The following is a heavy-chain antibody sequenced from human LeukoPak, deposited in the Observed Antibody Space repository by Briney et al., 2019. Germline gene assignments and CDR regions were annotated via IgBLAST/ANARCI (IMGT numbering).Heavy chain of an antibody. D-gene: IGHD1-26*01. CDR3: VRSMNGRYGFFDY. CDR2: IYSGGST. J-gene: IGHJ4*02. CDR1: GFTVSSNY. V-gene: IGHV3-53*01. Sequence: PGGSLRLSCAASGFTVSSNYMSWVRQAPGKGLEWVSVIYSGGSTYYADSVKGRFTISRDNSKNTLYLQMNSLRAEDTAVYYCVRSMNGRYGFFDYWGQGILVTVSS.